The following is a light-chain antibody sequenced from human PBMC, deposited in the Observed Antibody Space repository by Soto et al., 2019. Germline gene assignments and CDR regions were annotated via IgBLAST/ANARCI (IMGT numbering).Light chain of an antibody. CDR2: EVS. V-gene: IGLV2-14*01. CDR3: SSYTSSSPVV. J-gene: IGLJ2*01. Sequence: QSALTQPASVSGSPGQSITISCTGTSSDVGGYNYVSWYHQHPGKAPKLIIYEVSNRPSGVSNRFSGSKSGNTASLTISGLQAEDEADYYCSSYTSSSPVVFGGGTKLTVL. CDR1: SSDVGGYNY.